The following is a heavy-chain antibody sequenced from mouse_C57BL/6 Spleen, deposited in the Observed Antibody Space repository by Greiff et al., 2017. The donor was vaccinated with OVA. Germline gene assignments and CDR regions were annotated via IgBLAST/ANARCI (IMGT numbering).Heavy chain of an antibody. V-gene: IGHV1-26*01. D-gene: IGHD2-4*01. J-gene: IGHJ2*01. CDR3: ARYDYEGGGLYYFDY. CDR2: INPNNGGT. Sequence: EVQLQQSGPELVKPGASVKISCKASGYTFTDYYMNWVKQSHGKSLEWIGDINPNNGGTSYNQKFKGKATLTVDKSSSTAYMELRSLTSEDSAVYYCARYDYEGGGLYYFDYWGQGTTLTVSS. CDR1: GYTFTDYY.